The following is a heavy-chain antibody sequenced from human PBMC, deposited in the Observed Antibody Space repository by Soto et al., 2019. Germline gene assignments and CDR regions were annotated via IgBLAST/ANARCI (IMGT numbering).Heavy chain of an antibody. Sequence: VQLQESGPGLVKPSGTLSLTCAVSSGSISSSNWWSWVRQPPGKGLEWIGEIYHSGSTNYNPSLKSRVTISVDKSKNQFSLKLSSVTAADTAVYYCARASRDYGDYFLFDYWGQGTLVTVSS. CDR2: IYHSGST. V-gene: IGHV4-4*02. CDR1: SGSISSSNW. J-gene: IGHJ4*02. CDR3: ARASRDYGDYFLFDY. D-gene: IGHD4-17*01.